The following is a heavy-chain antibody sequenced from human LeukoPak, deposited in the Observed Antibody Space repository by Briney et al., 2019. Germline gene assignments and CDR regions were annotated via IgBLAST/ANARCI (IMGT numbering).Heavy chain of an antibody. V-gene: IGHV3-15*01. CDR1: GFTFSNAW. CDR3: TTTPSVGFDWSDY. J-gene: IGHJ4*02. CDR2: VKSKTDGGTT. Sequence: EGALRLSCAASGFTFSNAWMSWVRQPPGNGPEWLGRVKSKTDGGTTDYAARVKGRFTISRDDSKNTLYLQMNGLKTEDTAVYYCTTTPSVGFDWSDYWGQGTLVTVSS. D-gene: IGHD3-9*01.